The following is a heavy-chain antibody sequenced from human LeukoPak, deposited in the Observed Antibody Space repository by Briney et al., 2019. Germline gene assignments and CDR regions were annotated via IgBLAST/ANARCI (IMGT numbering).Heavy chain of an antibody. CDR1: GFTFRSYA. Sequence: GGSLRLSCAASGFTFRSYAMSWVRQAPGKGLEWVSVISGPGYTTYYADSVKGRLTISRDNSNNILHLQLSSLRVEDTAVYYCAKDLSDNYNLFDYWGQGTLVTVSS. CDR2: ISGPGYTT. J-gene: IGHJ4*02. CDR3: AKDLSDNYNLFDY. V-gene: IGHV3-23*01. D-gene: IGHD1-1*01.